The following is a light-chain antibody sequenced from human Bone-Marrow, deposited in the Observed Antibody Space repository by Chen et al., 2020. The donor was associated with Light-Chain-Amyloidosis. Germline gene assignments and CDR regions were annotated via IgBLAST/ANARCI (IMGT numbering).Light chain of an antibody. V-gene: IGLV3-21*02. Sequence: SYVLTQPSSVSVAPGQTATIACGGNNIGSTSVHWYQQTPGQAPLLVVYDESDRPSGIPERLSGSNSGNTATLIISWVEAGDEADYYCQVWDRSSDRPVFGGGTKLTVL. CDR1: NIGSTS. J-gene: IGLJ3*02. CDR3: QVWDRSSDRPV. CDR2: DES.